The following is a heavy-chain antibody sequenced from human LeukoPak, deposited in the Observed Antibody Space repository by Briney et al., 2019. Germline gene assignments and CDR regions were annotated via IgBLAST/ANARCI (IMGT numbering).Heavy chain of an antibody. D-gene: IGHD3-10*01. CDR1: GFTFSSYS. CDR3: ARDPFYYGSGSYVYGMDV. Sequence: GGSLRLSCAASGFTFSSYSMNWVRQAPGKGLEWVSSISSSRSYIYYADSVMGRFTISRDNAKNSLYLQMNSLRAEDTAVYYCARDPFYYGSGSYVYGMDVWGQGTTVTVSS. CDR2: ISSSRSYI. V-gene: IGHV3-21*01. J-gene: IGHJ6*02.